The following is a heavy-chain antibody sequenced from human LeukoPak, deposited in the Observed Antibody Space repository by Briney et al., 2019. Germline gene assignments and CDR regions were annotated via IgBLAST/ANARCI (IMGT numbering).Heavy chain of an antibody. CDR1: GGSISSYY. Sequence: SETLSLTCTVSGGSISSYYWSWIRQPAGKGLEWIGRIYTSGSTNYNPSLKSRVTMSVDTSKNQFSLKLSSVTAADTAVYYCARGRGWDFWSGYYLRSYYFDYWGQGTLVTVSS. V-gene: IGHV4-4*07. D-gene: IGHD3-3*01. CDR3: ARGRGWDFWSGYYLRSYYFDY. J-gene: IGHJ4*02. CDR2: IYTSGST.